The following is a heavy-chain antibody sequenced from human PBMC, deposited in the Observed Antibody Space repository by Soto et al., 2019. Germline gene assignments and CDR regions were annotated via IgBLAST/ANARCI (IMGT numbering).Heavy chain of an antibody. CDR2: ISWHSGSI. CDR3: AKDMSGRGSFYYCDGMDV. J-gene: IGHJ6*02. CDR1: GFIFDDSA. V-gene: IGHV3-9*01. Sequence: ESGGGLVQPGRSLRLSCAASGFIFDDSAMHWVRRPPGKGLEWVSGISWHSGSIGYADSVKARFTISRDNDKKTLYLQMNSLRAEDTALYYCAKDMSGRGSFYYCDGMDVWGQGTTVTGSS. D-gene: IGHD1-26*01.